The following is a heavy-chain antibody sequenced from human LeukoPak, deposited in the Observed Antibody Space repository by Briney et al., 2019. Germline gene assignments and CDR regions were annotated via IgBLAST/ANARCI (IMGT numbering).Heavy chain of an antibody. CDR2: IYRGGST. J-gene: IGHJ2*01. D-gene: IGHD3-22*01. CDR1: GFTVSSNY. V-gene: IGHV3-53*01. CDR3: ARDRSDSSGYFASKWWYFDL. Sequence: GGSLRLSCAASGFTVSSNYMSCVRRALGEGLEGVFVIYRGGSTYYADPVKGRFTLSRENSKNRLYLQMNSLRAEDTAVYYCARDRSDSSGYFASKWWYFDLWGRGTLVTVSS.